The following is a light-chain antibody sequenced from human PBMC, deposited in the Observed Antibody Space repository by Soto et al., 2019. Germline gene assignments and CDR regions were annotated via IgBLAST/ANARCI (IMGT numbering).Light chain of an antibody. CDR3: CSYAGSYTVV. CDR2: DVS. J-gene: IGLJ1*01. CDR1: SSDVGGYNY. V-gene: IGLV2-11*01. Sequence: QSALTQPRSVSGSPGQSVTISCTGTSSDVGGYNYVAWYQQHPDNAPKLMIFDVSKRPSGVPDRFSGSTSGNTASLTISGLQAEDEADYYCCSYAGSYTVVFGTGTKVTVL.